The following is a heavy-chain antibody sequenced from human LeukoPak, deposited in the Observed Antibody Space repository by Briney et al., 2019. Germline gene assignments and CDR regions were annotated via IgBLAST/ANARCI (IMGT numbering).Heavy chain of an antibody. CDR2: INPNSGGT. CDR1: GYTFTDYY. CDR3: EVYGDPADY. D-gene: IGHD4-17*01. Sequence: ASVKVSCKASGYTFTDYYKHWVRQPPAQGLEWMGWINPNSGGTNYAQKFQGRVTMTRDTSISTAYMELSSLRSDDTAVYYCEVYGDPADYWGQGTLVTVSS. J-gene: IGHJ4*02. V-gene: IGHV1-2*02.